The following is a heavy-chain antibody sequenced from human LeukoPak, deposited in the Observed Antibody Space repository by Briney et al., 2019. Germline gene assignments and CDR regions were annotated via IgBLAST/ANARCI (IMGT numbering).Heavy chain of an antibody. CDR1: GFTFSNSW. CDR3: ANSYSPPHF. CDR2: INTDGRTT. V-gene: IGHV3-74*01. D-gene: IGHD3-10*01. Sequence: GGSLRLSCAASGFTFSNSWMHWVRHAPGKRLVWVSRINTDGRTTNYADCVKGRFTISRDNARNTVYLQMNSLRAEDSAVYYCANSYSPPHFWGQGTLVTVSS. J-gene: IGHJ4*02.